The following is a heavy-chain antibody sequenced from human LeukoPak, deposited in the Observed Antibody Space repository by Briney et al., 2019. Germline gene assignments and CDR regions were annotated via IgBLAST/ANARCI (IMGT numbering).Heavy chain of an antibody. Sequence: ASVRVSCKASGYTFTGYYMHWVRQAPGQGLEWMGWINPNSGGTNYAQKFQGRVTMTRDTSISTAYMELSRLRSDDTAVYYCARVTGYSGLPARFDYWGQGTLVTVSS. CDR1: GYTFTGYY. CDR2: INPNSGGT. CDR3: ARVTGYSGLPARFDY. D-gene: IGHD5-12*01. J-gene: IGHJ4*02. V-gene: IGHV1-2*02.